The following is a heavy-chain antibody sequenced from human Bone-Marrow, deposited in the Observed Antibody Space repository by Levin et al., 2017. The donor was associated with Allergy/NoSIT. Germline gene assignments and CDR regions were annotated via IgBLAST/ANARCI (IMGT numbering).Heavy chain of an antibody. CDR1: GFTVSSNY. D-gene: IGHD3-10*01. CDR2: IYSGGST. CDR3: ARGWFGDLWSQ. J-gene: IGHJ4*02. Sequence: GESLKISCAASGFTVSSNYMSWVRQAPGKGPEWVSVIYSGGSTYYADSVKGRFTISRDNSKNTLYLQMNSLRAEDTAVYYCARGWFGDLWSQWGQGTLVTVSS. V-gene: IGHV3-53*01.